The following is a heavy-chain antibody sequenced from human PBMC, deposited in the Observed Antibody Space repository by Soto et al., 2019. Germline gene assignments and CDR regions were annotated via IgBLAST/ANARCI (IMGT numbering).Heavy chain of an antibody. CDR1: RFTFSSYS. CDR2: ISSSSSTI. Sequence: PGGSLRLSCAASRFTFSSYSMNWVRQAPGKGLEWVSYISSSSSTIYYADSVKGRFTISRDNAKNSLYLQMNSLRAEDTAVYYCALGAEVPSIYYYYYYMDVWGKGTTVTVSS. J-gene: IGHJ6*03. CDR3: ALGAEVPSIYYYYYYMDV. V-gene: IGHV3-48*01.